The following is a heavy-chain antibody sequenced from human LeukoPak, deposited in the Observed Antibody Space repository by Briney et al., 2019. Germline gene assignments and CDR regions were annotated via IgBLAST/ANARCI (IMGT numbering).Heavy chain of an antibody. J-gene: IGHJ4*02. Sequence: ASVKVSCKASGYTFTSYYMHWVRQAPGQGLEWMGIINPSGGSTSYAQKFQGRVTMTEDTSTDTAYMELSSLRSEDTAVYYCATERPTGYCSGGSCYSRGIYFDYWGQGTLVTVSS. CDR3: ATERPTGYCSGGSCYSRGIYFDY. CDR2: INPSGGST. D-gene: IGHD2-15*01. CDR1: GYTFTSYY. V-gene: IGHV1-46*01.